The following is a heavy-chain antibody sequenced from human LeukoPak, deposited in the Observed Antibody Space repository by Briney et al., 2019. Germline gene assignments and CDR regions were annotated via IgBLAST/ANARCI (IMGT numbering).Heavy chain of an antibody. V-gene: IGHV1-2*06. CDR2: INPNSGGT. CDR3: ARSSPYSGNDY. CDR1: GYTFTGYY. J-gene: IGHJ4*02. Sequence: GASVKVSCKASGYTFTGYYMHWVRQAPGQGLAWMGRINPNSGGTNYAQKFQGRVTMTRDTSISTAYMELSRLRSDDTAVYYCARSSPYSGNDYWGQGTLVTVSS. D-gene: IGHD1-26*01.